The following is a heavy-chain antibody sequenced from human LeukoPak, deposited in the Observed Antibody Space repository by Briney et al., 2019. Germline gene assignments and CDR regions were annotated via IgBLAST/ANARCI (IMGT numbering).Heavy chain of an antibody. J-gene: IGHJ4*02. CDR3: ARNRGWQQFDY. CDR1: GFTFDDYA. D-gene: IGHD4-23*01. Sequence: GGSLRLSCAASGFTFDDYAMHWVRQAPGKGLEWVSGISWNSGSIGYADSVKGRFIISRDNAKNSLYLQMNNLRAEDTAVYYCARNRGWQQFDYWGQGTLVTVSS. CDR2: ISWNSGSI. V-gene: IGHV3-9*01.